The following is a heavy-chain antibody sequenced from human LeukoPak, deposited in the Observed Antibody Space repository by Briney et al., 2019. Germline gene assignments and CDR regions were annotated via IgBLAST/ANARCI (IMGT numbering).Heavy chain of an antibody. J-gene: IGHJ6*02. D-gene: IGHD5-12*01. CDR2: ISYDGNNK. Sequence: GGSLRLSCAASGFTFSSYGIHWVRQAPGTGLEWVAVISYDGNNKYYADSVKGRFTISRDNSKNTLYLQMNSLRAEDTAVYYCARGYDYYYYGMDVWGQGTTVTVSS. CDR3: ARGYDYYYYGMDV. V-gene: IGHV3-30*03. CDR1: GFTFSSYG.